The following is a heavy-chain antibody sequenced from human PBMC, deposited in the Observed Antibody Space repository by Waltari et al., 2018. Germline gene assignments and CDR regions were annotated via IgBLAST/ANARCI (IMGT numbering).Heavy chain of an antibody. J-gene: IGHJ6*03. CDR1: QYTLGGFS. CDR3: HLLGRDIVLAGATPSYYSYLDV. V-gene: IGHV1-24*01. Sequence: QVQVVQSGTEAMKPGASVKVSCKVSQYTLGGFSIHWVRQPRGKGLACIERVGRGEAQTTHAPNTLGRRTRAEDTSTDTAYMELSSLRSEDTAVYYCHLLGRDIVLAGATPSYYSYLDVWGRGTSVTVSS. D-gene: IGHD2-21*01. CDR2: VGRGEAQT.